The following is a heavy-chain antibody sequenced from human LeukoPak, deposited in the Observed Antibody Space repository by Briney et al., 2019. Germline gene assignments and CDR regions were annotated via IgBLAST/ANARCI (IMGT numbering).Heavy chain of an antibody. V-gene: IGHV3-23*01. D-gene: IGHD2-15*01. CDR1: GFTFSNYA. Sequence: GGSLRLSCATSGFTFSNYAMSWVRQAPGTGLEWVSGINGRGDETHYADSVKGRFTISRDNSKSTGYLQLSGLRAEDTAVYYCACHCSGSRCSDHDYWGQGTVVTVSS. J-gene: IGHJ4*02. CDR2: INGRGDET. CDR3: ACHCSGSRCSDHDY.